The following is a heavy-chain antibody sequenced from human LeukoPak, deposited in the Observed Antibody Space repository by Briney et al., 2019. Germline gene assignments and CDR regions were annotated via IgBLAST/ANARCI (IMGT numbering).Heavy chain of an antibody. V-gene: IGHV3-23*01. CDR3: AKEGRYYETRGPIDY. D-gene: IGHD3-22*01. Sequence: GSLRLSFAAPGFTLSSHGLSWGRQAPGKGLEGGFAISGSGGSTYYADSVKGRFTISRDNSKNTLYLQMNSLRAEDTAIYYCAKEGRYYETRGPIDYWGQGTLVTVSS. CDR1: GFTLSSHG. J-gene: IGHJ4*02. CDR2: ISGSGGST.